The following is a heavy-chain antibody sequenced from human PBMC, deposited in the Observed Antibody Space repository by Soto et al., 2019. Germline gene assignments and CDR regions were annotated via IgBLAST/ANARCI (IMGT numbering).Heavy chain of an antibody. CDR1: GFTFSSYS. CDR3: ARPEYISSSYGMDV. J-gene: IGHJ6*02. Sequence: EVQLVESGGGLVQPGGSLRLSCAASGFTFSSYSMNWVRQAPGKGLEWVSYISSSSSTIYYADSVKGRFTISRDNANNSLYLQMNSLRDEDTAVYYCARPEYISSSYGMDVGGQGTTVTVSS. D-gene: IGHD6-6*01. CDR2: ISSSSSTI. V-gene: IGHV3-48*02.